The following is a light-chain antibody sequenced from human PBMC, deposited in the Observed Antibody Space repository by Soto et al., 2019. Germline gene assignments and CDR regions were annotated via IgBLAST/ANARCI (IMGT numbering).Light chain of an antibody. CDR3: SSYTSSSTWV. CDR1: SSDVSGYNY. J-gene: IGLJ3*02. CDR2: EVS. Sequence: QSALTQPASVSGSPGQSITISCTGTSSDVSGYNYVSWYQQHPGKAPKLMIYEVSNRPSGVSNRFSGSKSGNTASLTISGLQAEDEADYYCSSYTSSSTWVFGGGTQLTVL. V-gene: IGLV2-14*01.